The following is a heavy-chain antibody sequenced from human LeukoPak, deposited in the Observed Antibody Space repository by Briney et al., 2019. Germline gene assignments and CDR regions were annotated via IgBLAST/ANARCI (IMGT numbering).Heavy chain of an antibody. CDR1: GFTFDDYA. Sequence: GGSLRLSCAASGFTFDDYAMHWVRQAPGKGLEWVSGISWNSGSIGYADSVKGRFTISRDNAKNSLYLQMNSLRAEDTALYYCAKDMVAAAGIGAFDIWGQGTMVTVSS. CDR2: ISWNSGSI. V-gene: IGHV3-9*01. D-gene: IGHD6-13*01. J-gene: IGHJ3*02. CDR3: AKDMVAAAGIGAFDI.